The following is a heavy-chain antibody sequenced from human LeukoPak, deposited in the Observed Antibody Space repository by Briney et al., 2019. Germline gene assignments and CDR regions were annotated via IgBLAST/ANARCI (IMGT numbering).Heavy chain of an antibody. CDR1: GFTFDDYG. CDR3: ARYYDYVSGSYTFDY. V-gene: IGHV3-20*04. CDR2: INWIGGST. Sequence: GGSLRLSCAASGFTFDDYGMSWVRQAPGKGLEWVSGINWIGGSTGYADSVKGRFTISRDNAKNSLYLQMNSLRAEDTALYYCARYYDYVSGSYTFDYWGQGTLVTVSS. J-gene: IGHJ4*02. D-gene: IGHD3-10*01.